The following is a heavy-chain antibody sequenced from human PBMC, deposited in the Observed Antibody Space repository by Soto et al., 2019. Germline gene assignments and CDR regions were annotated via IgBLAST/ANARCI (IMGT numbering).Heavy chain of an antibody. J-gene: IGHJ6*02. CDR2: IIPIFGTP. Sequence: QVQLVQSGAEVKKPGSSVKVSCKASGGTFSSYAISWVRQAPGQGLEWMGGIIPIFGTPNYAQKFQGRVTITADESTSTTYTKLTTLRSEDTAVYYCASSRKDYYYYGMDVWGQGTRVTVSS. D-gene: IGHD6-13*01. V-gene: IGHV1-69*12. CDR1: GGTFSSYA. CDR3: ASSRKDYYYYGMDV.